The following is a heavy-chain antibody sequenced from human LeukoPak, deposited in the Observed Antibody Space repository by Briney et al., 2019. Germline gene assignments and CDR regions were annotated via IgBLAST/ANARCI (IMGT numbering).Heavy chain of an antibody. D-gene: IGHD2-15*01. Sequence: SETLPLTCAVYGGSFSGYYWSWIRQPPGKGLEWIGEINHSGSTNYNPSLKSRVTISVDTSKDQFSLKLSSVTAADTAVYYCARESVVDGLSPEVAYFDYWGQGTLVTVSS. V-gene: IGHV4-34*01. J-gene: IGHJ4*02. CDR1: GGSFSGYY. CDR2: INHSGST. CDR3: ARESVVDGLSPEVAYFDY.